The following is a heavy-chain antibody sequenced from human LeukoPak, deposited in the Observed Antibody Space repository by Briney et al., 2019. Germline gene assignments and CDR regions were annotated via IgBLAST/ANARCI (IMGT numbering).Heavy chain of an antibody. CDR1: GGSISSYY. Sequence: PSETLSLTCTVSGGSISSYYWSWIRQPPGKGLEWIGYIYYSGSTNYNPSLKSRVTISVDKSKNQFSLKLSSVTAADTAVYYCAREKYSSSWYLYFDYWGQGTLVTVSS. J-gene: IGHJ4*02. CDR2: IYYSGST. CDR3: AREKYSSSWYLYFDY. D-gene: IGHD6-13*01. V-gene: IGHV4-59*01.